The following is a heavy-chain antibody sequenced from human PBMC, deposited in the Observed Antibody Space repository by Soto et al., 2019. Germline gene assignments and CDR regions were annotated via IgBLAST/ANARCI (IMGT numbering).Heavy chain of an antibody. CDR1: GGSISSYY. V-gene: IGHV4-59*01. CDR2: IYYSGNT. D-gene: IGHD1-26*01. CDR3: ARGGAGATENWFDP. J-gene: IGHJ5*02. Sequence: SETLSLTCTVSGGSISSYYWSWIRQPPGKGLEWIGYIYYSGNTNYNPSLKSRVTISVDTSKNQFSLKLSSVTAADTAVYYCARGGAGATENWFDPWGQGTLVTVS.